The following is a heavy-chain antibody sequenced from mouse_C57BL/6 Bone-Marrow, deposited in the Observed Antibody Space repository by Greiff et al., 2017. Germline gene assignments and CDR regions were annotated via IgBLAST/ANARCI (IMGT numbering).Heavy chain of an antibody. V-gene: IGHV14-3*01. CDR2: IDPANGNT. J-gene: IGHJ2*01. D-gene: IGHD2-3*01. Sequence: LVESVAELVRPGASVKLSCTASGFNFKNTYMHWVKQRPEQGLEWIGRIDPANGNTKYAAKFQGKATITADTSSNTAYLQLSSLTSEDTAICYCAVYDGYFDYWGQGTTLTVSS. CDR3: AVYDGYFDY. CDR1: GFNFKNTY.